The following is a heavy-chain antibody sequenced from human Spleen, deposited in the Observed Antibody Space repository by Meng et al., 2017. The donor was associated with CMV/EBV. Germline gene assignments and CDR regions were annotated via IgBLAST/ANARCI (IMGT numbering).Heavy chain of an antibody. CDR3: ALELDCSSTSCYGEDWFDP. J-gene: IGHJ5*02. Sequence: SETLSLTCTVSDDSITSSLFYWGWVRQPPGKGLEWIGSIYYSGSTYYNPSLKSRVTISVDTSKNQFSLKLSSVTAADTAVYYCALELDCSSTSCYGEDWFDPWGQGTLVTVSS. V-gene: IGHV4-39*01. D-gene: IGHD2-2*01. CDR2: IYYSGST. CDR1: DDSITSSLFY.